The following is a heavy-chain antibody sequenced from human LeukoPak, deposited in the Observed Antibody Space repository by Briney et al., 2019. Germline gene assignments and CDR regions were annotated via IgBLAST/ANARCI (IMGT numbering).Heavy chain of an antibody. CDR2: ISSSGDTI. CDR3: ARGRIIAPDSTPQASRWFGP. V-gene: IGHV3-48*03. CDR1: GFTFNNFE. J-gene: IGHJ5*01. Sequence: PGGSLRLSCAASGFTFNNFEMNWVRQAPGMGLEWLSYISSSGDTIHYADSVKGRFTVSRDNAKNSLYLHMNSLRAEDTAVYYCARGRIIAPDSTPQASRWFGPWGQGTLVSVAS. D-gene: IGHD1-14*01.